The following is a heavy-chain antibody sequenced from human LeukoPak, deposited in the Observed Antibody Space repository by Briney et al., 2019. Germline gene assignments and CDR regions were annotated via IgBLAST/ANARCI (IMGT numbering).Heavy chain of an antibody. CDR1: GYSFTSYW. J-gene: IGHJ4*02. D-gene: IGHD4-17*01. Sequence: GESLKISCKGSGYSFTSYWIGWVRQMPGKGLEWMGIIYLGDSDTRYSPSFQGQVTISADKSISTAYLQWSSLKASDTAMYYCARGGPDDDYGDYGLDYWGQGTLVTVSS. CDR3: ARGGPDDDYGDYGLDY. CDR2: IYLGDSDT. V-gene: IGHV5-51*01.